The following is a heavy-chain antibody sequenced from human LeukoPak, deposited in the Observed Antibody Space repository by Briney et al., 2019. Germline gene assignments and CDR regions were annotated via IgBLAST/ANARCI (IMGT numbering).Heavy chain of an antibody. V-gene: IGHV1-2*06. J-gene: IGHJ4*02. CDR2: IDPNTGAT. CDR3: AKDEDRFGRGV. Sequence: ASVKVSCKASGYTFTDHFMYWVRQAPGQGLEWMGRIDPNTGATHYARNFQGRVTMTRDTSVNTAYMEMSTLTPDDTAIYYCAKDEDRFGRGVWGQGTLVIVSS. D-gene: IGHD3-10*01. CDR1: GYTFTDHF.